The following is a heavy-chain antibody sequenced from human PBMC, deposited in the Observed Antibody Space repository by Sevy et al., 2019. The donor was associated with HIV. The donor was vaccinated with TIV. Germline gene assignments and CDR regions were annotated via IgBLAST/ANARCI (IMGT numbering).Heavy chain of an antibody. CDR2: IRSKANSYAT. Sequence: GGSLRLPCAASGFTFSGSAMHWVRQASGKGLEWVGRIRSKANSYATAYAASVKGRFTISRDDSKNTAYLQMNSLKTEDTAVYYCTTYGAKPGGFDYWGQGTLVTVSS. J-gene: IGHJ4*02. CDR3: TTYGAKPGGFDY. D-gene: IGHD4-17*01. CDR1: GFTFSGSA. V-gene: IGHV3-73*01.